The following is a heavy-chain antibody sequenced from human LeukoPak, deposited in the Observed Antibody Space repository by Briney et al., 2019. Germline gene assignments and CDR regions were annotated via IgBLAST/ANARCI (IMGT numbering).Heavy chain of an antibody. CDR1: GVTFDDYA. V-gene: IGHV3-43*02. J-gene: IGHJ4*02. CDR3: AKPSGCLIDY. Sequence: GGSLRLSCAASGVTFDDYAMHSVRQAPGKGLEWVSLISGDGGSTYYADSVKGRFTISRDNSKNSLYLQMNSLRTEDSALYYWAKPSGCLIDYWGQGTLVTVSS. D-gene: IGHD5/OR15-5a*01. CDR2: ISGDGGST.